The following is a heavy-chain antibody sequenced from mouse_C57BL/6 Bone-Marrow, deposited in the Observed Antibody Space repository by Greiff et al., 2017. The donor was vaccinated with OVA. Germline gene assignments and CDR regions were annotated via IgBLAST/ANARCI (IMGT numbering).Heavy chain of an antibody. CDR2: INPSTGGT. CDR3: ARGGTSPFAY. Sequence: VQLKQSGPELVKPGASVKISCKASGYSFTGYYMNWVKQSPEKSLEWIGAINPSTGGTTYNQKFKAKATLTVDKSSSTAYMQLKSLTSEDSAVYYCARGGTSPFAYWGQGTLVTVSA. CDR1: GYSFTGYY. J-gene: IGHJ3*01. V-gene: IGHV1-42*01. D-gene: IGHD4-1*01.